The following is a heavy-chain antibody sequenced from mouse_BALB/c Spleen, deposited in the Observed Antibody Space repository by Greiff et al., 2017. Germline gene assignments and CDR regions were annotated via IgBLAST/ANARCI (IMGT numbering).Heavy chain of an antibody. D-gene: IGHD3-2*02. CDR3: ARSGEDY. CDR2: IYPGGGYT. J-gene: IGHJ2*01. CDR1: GYNFNNYW. Sequence: VQLQESGAELVRPGTSVKISCKASGYNFNNYWLGWVKQRPGHGLEWIGDIYPGGGYTNYNEKFKGKATLTADTSSSTAYMQLSSLTSEDSAVYFWARSGEDYWGQGTTLTVSS. V-gene: IGHV1-63*02.